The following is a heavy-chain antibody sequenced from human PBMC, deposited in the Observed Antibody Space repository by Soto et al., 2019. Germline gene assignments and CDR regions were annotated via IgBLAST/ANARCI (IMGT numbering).Heavy chain of an antibody. V-gene: IGHV4-4*02. CDR2: IYHSGRT. CDR1: GGSISSSNW. CDR3: AGAAMGGSSWTFDS. J-gene: IGHJ4*02. Sequence: QVKLQESGPGLVKPSGTLSLTFAVSGGSISSSNWWRWVRQPPGKGMEWIGEIYHSGRTNYIPSLKSRVTISVDKSPKKTSLKLNSVTAADTAVYYCAGAAMGGSSWTFDSWGQGTLVTVSS. D-gene: IGHD6-13*01.